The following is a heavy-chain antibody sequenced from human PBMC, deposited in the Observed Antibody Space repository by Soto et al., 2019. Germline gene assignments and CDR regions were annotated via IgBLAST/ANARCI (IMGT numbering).Heavy chain of an antibody. J-gene: IGHJ6*02. CDR3: AREKDTAMVSDYYYYYGMDV. CDR1: GFTFSSYA. V-gene: IGHV3-30-3*01. D-gene: IGHD5-18*01. CDR2: ISYDGSNK. Sequence: PXASLGLSCAASGFTFSSYAMHWVRQAPGKGLEWVAVISYDGSNKYYADSVKGRFTISRDNSKNTLYLQMNSLRAEDTAVYYCAREKDTAMVSDYYYYYGMDVWGQGTTVTVSS.